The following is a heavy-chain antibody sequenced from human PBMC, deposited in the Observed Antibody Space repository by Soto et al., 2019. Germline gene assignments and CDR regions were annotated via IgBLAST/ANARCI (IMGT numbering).Heavy chain of an antibody. CDR3: AKSMIVVVITNFDY. D-gene: IGHD3-22*01. V-gene: IGHV3-23*01. Sequence: EVQLLESGGGLVQPGGSLRLSCAASGFTFSSYAMSWVRQSPGKGLEWVSAISGSGGSTYYADSVKDRFTISRDNSKNTLYLQMNSLRAEDTAVYYCAKSMIVVVITNFDYWGQGTLVTVSS. CDR2: ISGSGGST. J-gene: IGHJ4*02. CDR1: GFTFSSYA.